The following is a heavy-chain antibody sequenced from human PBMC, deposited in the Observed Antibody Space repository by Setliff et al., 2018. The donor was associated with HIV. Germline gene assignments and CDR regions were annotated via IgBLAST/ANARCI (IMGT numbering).Heavy chain of an antibody. J-gene: IGHJ4*02. CDR3: ATSPSHGESGYIWGSDYFDF. CDR1: GFTFSQYS. D-gene: IGHD5-12*01. CDR2: ISHSDTYK. Sequence: LRLSCAASGFTFSQYSMTWVRQAPGKGLEWVSSISHSDTYKYYADSVQGRFTISRDNAENSLYLQMNSLRAEDTAIYYCATSPSHGESGYIWGSDYFDFWGQGALVTVSS. V-gene: IGHV3-21*01.